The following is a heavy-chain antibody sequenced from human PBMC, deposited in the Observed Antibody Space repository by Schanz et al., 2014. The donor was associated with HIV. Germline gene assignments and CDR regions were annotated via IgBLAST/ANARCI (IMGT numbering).Heavy chain of an antibody. V-gene: IGHV3-33*06. D-gene: IGHD3-22*01. Sequence: QVQLVESGGGVVQPGRSLRLSCAASGFTFSSYGMHWVRQAPGKGLEWVAVIWFDGRNKYYGDSVKGRFTISRDNSKNTLNLQMKSLRAEDTAVYYCAKDRNYYDSKYRGKGNYYYYYGMDVWGQGTTVTVS. CDR1: GFTFSSYG. CDR2: IWFDGRNK. CDR3: AKDRNYYDSKYRGKGNYYYYYGMDV. J-gene: IGHJ6*02.